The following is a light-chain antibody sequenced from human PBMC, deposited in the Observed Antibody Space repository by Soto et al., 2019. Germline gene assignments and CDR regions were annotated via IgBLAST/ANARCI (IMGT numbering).Light chain of an antibody. V-gene: IGLV2-18*02. CDR1: SSDIGSYNR. CDR2: EVS. J-gene: IGLJ1*01. CDR3: NSHTSGNTYV. Sequence: QSALTQPPSVSGSPGQSVTISCTGTSSDIGSYNRVSWYQQPPGTAPKLMIYEVSNRPSGVPDRFSGSKSGNTASLTISGLQPEDEADYYCNSHTSGNTYVFGTGTKLTVL.